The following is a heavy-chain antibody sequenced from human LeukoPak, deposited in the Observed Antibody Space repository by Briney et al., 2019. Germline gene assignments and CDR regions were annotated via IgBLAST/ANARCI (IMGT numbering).Heavy chain of an antibody. CDR2: IYYSGST. J-gene: IGHJ5*02. Sequence: KTSQTLSLTCTVSGGSISSGSYYWSWIRQPAGKGLEWIGYIYYSGSTNYNPSLKSRVTISVDTSKNQFSLKLSSVTAADTAVYYCARVIAVAGEGWFDPWGQGTLVTVSS. CDR3: ARVIAVAGEGWFDP. CDR1: GGSISSGSYY. V-gene: IGHV4-61*10. D-gene: IGHD6-19*01.